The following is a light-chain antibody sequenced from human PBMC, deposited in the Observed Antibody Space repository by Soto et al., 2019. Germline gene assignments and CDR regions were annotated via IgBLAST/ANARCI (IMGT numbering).Light chain of an antibody. CDR3: QQIYSIPIT. CDR1: QSISSD. J-gene: IGKJ5*01. Sequence: IQMTQSPFSLSASVGDRVTITCRTSQSISSDLNWYQQKTGRAPKLLIYGASTLQSGVPSRFSGSGSGTHFTLTISSVQPEDFATYYCQQIYSIPITFGQGTRLEIK. V-gene: IGKV1-39*01. CDR2: GAS.